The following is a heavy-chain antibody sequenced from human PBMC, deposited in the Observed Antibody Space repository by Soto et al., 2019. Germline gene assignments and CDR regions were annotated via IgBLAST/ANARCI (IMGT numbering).Heavy chain of an antibody. Sequence: QVQLVESGGGVVQPGRSLRLSCAASGFTFSSYGMHWVRQAPGKGLEWVAVISYDGSNKYYADSVKGRFTISRDNSKNTLYLQMNSLRAGDKAVYYCAKGVWGPSTTGTFHYYGMDVWGQGTTVTVSS. J-gene: IGHJ6*02. CDR2: ISYDGSNK. V-gene: IGHV3-30*18. CDR3: AKGVWGPSTTGTFHYYGMDV. D-gene: IGHD1-1*01. CDR1: GFTFSSYG.